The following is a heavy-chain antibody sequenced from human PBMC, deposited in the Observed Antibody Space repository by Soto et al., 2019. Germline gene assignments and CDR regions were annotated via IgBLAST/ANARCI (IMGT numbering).Heavy chain of an antibody. J-gene: IGHJ6*02. D-gene: IGHD2-2*01. Sequence: SVKVSCKASGGTFSSYAISWVRQAPVQGLEWMGGIIPIVGTANYAQKFQGRVTITAEKSTSTAYMELSSLRSEDTAVYYCARSRYCSSTSYYFDWSLDRMDVWGQGTTVTVSS. CDR1: GGTFSSYA. CDR3: ARSRYCSSTSYYFDWSLDRMDV. V-gene: IGHV1-69*06. CDR2: IIPIVGTA.